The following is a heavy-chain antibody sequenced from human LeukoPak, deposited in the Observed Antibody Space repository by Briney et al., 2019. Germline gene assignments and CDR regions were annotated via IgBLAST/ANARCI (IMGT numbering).Heavy chain of an antibody. Sequence: SETLSLTCAVYGGSFSGYYWSWIRQPPGKGLEWIGEINHSGSTNYNPSLKSRVTISVDTSKNQFSLKLSSVTAADTAVYYCARFTRNYDILTGYYTSYYMDVWGKGTTVTVSS. CDR1: GGSFSGYY. J-gene: IGHJ6*03. CDR2: INHSGST. D-gene: IGHD3-9*01. V-gene: IGHV4-34*01. CDR3: ARFTRNYDILTGYYTSYYMDV.